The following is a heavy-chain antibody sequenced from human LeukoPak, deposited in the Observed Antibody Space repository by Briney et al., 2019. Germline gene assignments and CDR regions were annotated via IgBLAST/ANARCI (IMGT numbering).Heavy chain of an antibody. V-gene: IGHV3-7*01. CDR2: IKQDGSEK. D-gene: IGHD2-2*01. CDR3: ARDWHCSSTSCYDGRFDY. CDR1: GFTFSSFW. J-gene: IGHJ4*02. Sequence: GGSLRLSCAPSGFTFSSFWMSWVPQAPGKGLEWVANIKQDGSEKYYVDSVKGRFTISRDNAKQSLYLQMNSLRAEDKPVYYCARDWHCSSTSCYDGRFDYWGQGTLVTVSS.